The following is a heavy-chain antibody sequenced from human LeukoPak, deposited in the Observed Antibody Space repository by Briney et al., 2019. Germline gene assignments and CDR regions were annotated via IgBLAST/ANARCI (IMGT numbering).Heavy chain of an antibody. CDR2: INPNSGNT. J-gene: IGHJ5*02. D-gene: IGHD3-10*01. Sequence: ASVKVSCKASGYTFTSYDINWVRQATGRGLEWMGWINPNSGNTGYAQKFQGRVTITRNTSISTAYMELSSLRSEDTAVYYCARAPRITMVRGVIYWFDPWGQGTLVTISS. V-gene: IGHV1-8*03. CDR3: ARAPRITMVRGVIYWFDP. CDR1: GYTFTSYD.